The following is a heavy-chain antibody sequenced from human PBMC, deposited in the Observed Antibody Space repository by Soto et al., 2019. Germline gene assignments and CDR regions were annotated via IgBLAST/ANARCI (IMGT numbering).Heavy chain of an antibody. Sequence: GGSLRLSCAASGFTFDDYAMHWVRQAPGKGLEWVSGISWNSGSIGYADSVKGRFTISRDNAKNSLYLQMNSLRAEDTALYYCAKDRDGDYVGYMDVWGKGTTVTVSS. CDR2: ISWNSGSI. CDR1: GFTFDDYA. J-gene: IGHJ6*03. D-gene: IGHD4-17*01. V-gene: IGHV3-9*01. CDR3: AKDRDGDYVGYMDV.